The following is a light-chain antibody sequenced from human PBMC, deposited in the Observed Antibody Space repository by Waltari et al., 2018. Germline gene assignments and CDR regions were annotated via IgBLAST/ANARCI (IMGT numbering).Light chain of an antibody. Sequence: DIQMTQSPSSLSASVGDRVTITCRASQGISSYLAWYQQKPGIAPLLLIYKASTLQSGVPSRFSGSGSGTDFTLTISSLQPEDFATYYCQHHNSYPPTFGGGTKVEIK. J-gene: IGKJ4*01. CDR1: QGISSY. CDR3: QHHNSYPPT. CDR2: KAS. V-gene: IGKV1-16*01.